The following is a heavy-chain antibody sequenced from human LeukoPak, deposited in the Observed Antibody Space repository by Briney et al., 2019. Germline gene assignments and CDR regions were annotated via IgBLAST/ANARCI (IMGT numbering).Heavy chain of an antibody. CDR3: ASITNWGYYYMDV. Sequence: PSETLSLTCTVSGDSISGSSYYWGWLRQPPGKGLEWIGSIYYSGSTYYNPSLKSRVTISVDTSKNQFSLKLSSVTAADTAVYYCASITNWGYYYMDVWGKGTTVTVSS. CDR2: IYYSGST. CDR1: GDSISGSSYY. J-gene: IGHJ6*03. V-gene: IGHV4-39*01. D-gene: IGHD7-27*01.